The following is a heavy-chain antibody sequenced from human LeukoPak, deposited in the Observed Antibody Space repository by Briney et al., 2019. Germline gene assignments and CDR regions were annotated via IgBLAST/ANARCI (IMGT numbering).Heavy chain of an antibody. CDR3: AKDLGVSSWSHDAFDI. V-gene: IGHV3-23*01. CDR1: GFTFSSYA. CDR2: ISGSGGST. J-gene: IGHJ3*02. D-gene: IGHD6-13*01. Sequence: GGSLRLSCAASGFTFSSYAMSWVRQAPGKGLEWVSAISGSGGSTYYADSVKGRFTISRDNSKNTLYLQMNSLRAEDTAVYYCAKDLGVSSWSHDAFDIWGQGTMVTVSS.